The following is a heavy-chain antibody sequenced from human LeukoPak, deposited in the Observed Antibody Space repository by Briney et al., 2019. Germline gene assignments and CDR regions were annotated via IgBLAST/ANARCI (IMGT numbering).Heavy chain of an antibody. Sequence: SETLSLTCIVSGGSISSSSYYWGWIRQPPGKGLEWIGSMYYSGSTYYNPSLKSRVTISVDTSKNQFSLKLSSVTAADTAVYYCARHVGSGWDRGFDYWGQGTLVTVSS. CDR1: GGSISSSSYY. D-gene: IGHD6-19*01. J-gene: IGHJ4*02. CDR3: ARHVGSGWDRGFDY. CDR2: MYYSGST. V-gene: IGHV4-39*01.